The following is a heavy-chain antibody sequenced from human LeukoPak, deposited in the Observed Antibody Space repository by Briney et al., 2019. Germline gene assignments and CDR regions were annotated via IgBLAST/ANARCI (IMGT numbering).Heavy chain of an antibody. Sequence: LRLSCAASGFTFSNYEMHWVRQAPGKGLEWIGEINHSGSTNYNPSLKSRVTISVDTSKNQFSLKLSSVTAADTAVYYCARGAAFDIWGQGTMVTVSS. J-gene: IGHJ3*02. CDR2: INHSGST. V-gene: IGHV4-34*01. CDR3: ARGAAFDI. CDR1: GFTFSNYE.